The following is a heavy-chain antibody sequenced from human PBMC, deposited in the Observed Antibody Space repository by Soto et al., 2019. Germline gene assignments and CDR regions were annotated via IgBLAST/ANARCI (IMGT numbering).Heavy chain of an antibody. V-gene: IGHV4-59*01. Sequence: SETVSLTCTVSGGSISSYYWSWIRQPPGKGLEWIGYIYYSGSTNYNPSLKSRVTISVDTSKNQFSLKLSSVTAADTAVYYCARVSSSSWYYFDYWGQGTLVTVSS. CDR3: ARVSSSSWYYFDY. J-gene: IGHJ4*02. D-gene: IGHD6-13*01. CDR1: GGSISSYY. CDR2: IYYSGST.